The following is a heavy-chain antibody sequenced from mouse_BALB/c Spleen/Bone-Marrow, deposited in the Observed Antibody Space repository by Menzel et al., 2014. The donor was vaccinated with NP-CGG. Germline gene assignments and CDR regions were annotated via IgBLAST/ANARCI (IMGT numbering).Heavy chain of an antibody. D-gene: IGHD2-1*01. CDR1: GYTFTNYY. V-gene: IGHV1S81*02. CDR2: INPSNGGT. J-gene: IGHJ3*01. CDR3: TRSGNYLFAY. Sequence: LQESGAELVKPGASVRLSCKASGYTFTNYYMYWVKQRPGQGLEWIGEINPSNGGTNFNEKFKSKATLTVDKSSNTTYMQLSSLTSEDSAVYYCTRSGNYLFAYWGQGTLVTVSA.